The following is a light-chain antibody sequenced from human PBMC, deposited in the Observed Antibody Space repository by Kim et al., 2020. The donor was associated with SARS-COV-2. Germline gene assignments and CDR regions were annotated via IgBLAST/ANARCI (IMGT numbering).Light chain of an antibody. V-gene: IGKV1-39*01. J-gene: IGKJ3*01. Sequence: DIQMTQSPSTLSASVGDRVTITCRTTQSISSHLNWYQQKPGRAPKLLISAASTLQGGVPSRFSGSGSETDFTLTISSLQPEDFATYFCQQSYITPLTVGPGTKVDIK. CDR3: QQSYITPLT. CDR2: AAS. CDR1: QSISSH.